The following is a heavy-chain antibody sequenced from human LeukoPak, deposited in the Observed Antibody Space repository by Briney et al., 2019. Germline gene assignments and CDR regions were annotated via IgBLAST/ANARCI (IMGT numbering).Heavy chain of an antibody. CDR3: VRHIGPASGDHFDY. CDR2: IGYSGKT. D-gene: IGHD6-13*01. J-gene: IGHJ4*02. V-gene: IGHV4-39*01. Sequence: SETLSLACTVSGGSTSSSSYYWGWIRQPPGKGLEWIGSIGYSGKTYYNPSLKSRVTISVDTSKNQFSLKLSSVTAADTAVYYCVRHIGPASGDHFDYWGQGTLVTVSS. CDR1: GGSTSSSSYY.